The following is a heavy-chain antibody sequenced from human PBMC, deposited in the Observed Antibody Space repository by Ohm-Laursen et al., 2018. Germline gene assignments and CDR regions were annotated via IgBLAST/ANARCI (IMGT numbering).Heavy chain of an antibody. CDR1: GFTFSSYA. CDR2: ISGSGGST. V-gene: IGHV3-23*01. D-gene: IGHD3-22*01. CDR3: AKVKFYYDTTGYGGFDY. Sequence: GSLRLSCAASGFTFSSYAMTWVRQAPGKGLEAPGKGLEWVSAISGSGGSTYYADSVKGRFTISRDNSKNTLYLQMNSLRAEDTAVYYCAKVKFYYDTTGYGGFDYWGQGTLVTVSS. J-gene: IGHJ4*02.